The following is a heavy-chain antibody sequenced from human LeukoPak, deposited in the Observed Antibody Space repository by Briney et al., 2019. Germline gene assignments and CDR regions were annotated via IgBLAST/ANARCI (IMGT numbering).Heavy chain of an antibody. J-gene: IGHJ4*02. CDR2: IDWDDDK. CDR3: ARDHYVWGSYRSGFDY. CDR1: GFSLSTSGMR. Sequence: SGPTLVNPTQTLTLTCAFSGFSLSTSGMRVSWIRKPPGKALEWLARIDWDDDKFYSTSLKTRLTISKDTSKKQVVLTMTNMDPVDTATYYCARDHYVWGSYRSGFDYWGQGTLVTVSS. D-gene: IGHD3-16*02. V-gene: IGHV2-70*04.